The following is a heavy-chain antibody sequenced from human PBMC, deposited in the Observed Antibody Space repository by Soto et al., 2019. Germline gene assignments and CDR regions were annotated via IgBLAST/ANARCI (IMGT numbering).Heavy chain of an antibody. CDR3: ARDPYCGGDCYYDAFDI. CDR1: GFTFSSYW. J-gene: IGHJ3*02. V-gene: IGHV3-7*03. Sequence: GGSLRLSCAASGFTFSSYWMSWVRQAPGKGLEWVANIKQDGSEKYYVGSVKGRFNISRDNAKNSLYLQMNSLRAEDTAVYYCARDPYCGGDCYYDAFDIWGQGTMVTVSS. CDR2: IKQDGSEK. D-gene: IGHD2-21*02.